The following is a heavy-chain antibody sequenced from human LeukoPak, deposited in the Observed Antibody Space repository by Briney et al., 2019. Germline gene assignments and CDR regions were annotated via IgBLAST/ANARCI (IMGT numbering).Heavy chain of an antibody. Sequence: PSETLSLTCTVSGGSISSYYWSWIRQPPGKGLEWIGYIYYSGSTSYNPSLKSRVTISVDTSKNQFSLKLSSVTAADTAVCYCARGSDDFWSGYSMDVWGQGTTVTVSS. V-gene: IGHV4-59*01. J-gene: IGHJ6*02. D-gene: IGHD3-3*01. CDR3: ARGSDDFWSGYSMDV. CDR2: IYYSGST. CDR1: GGSISSYY.